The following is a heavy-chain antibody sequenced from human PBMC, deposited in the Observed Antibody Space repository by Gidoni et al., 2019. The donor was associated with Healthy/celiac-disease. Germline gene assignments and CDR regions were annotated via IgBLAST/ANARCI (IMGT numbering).Heavy chain of an antibody. Sequence: QLQLQESGPGLVKPSETLSLTCTVSGGSISSSSYYWGWLRQPPGKGLEWIGSIYYSGSTYYNPSLKSRVTISVDTSKNQFSLKLSSVTAADTAVYYCARLLYGDYPNWFDPWGQGTLVTVSS. CDR2: IYYSGST. CDR3: ARLLYGDYPNWFDP. J-gene: IGHJ5*02. D-gene: IGHD4-17*01. V-gene: IGHV4-39*01. CDR1: GGSISSSSYY.